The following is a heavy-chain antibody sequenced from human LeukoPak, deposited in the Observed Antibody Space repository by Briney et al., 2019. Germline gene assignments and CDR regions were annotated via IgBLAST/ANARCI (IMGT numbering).Heavy chain of an antibody. Sequence: GGSLRLSCAASGFTFSSYGMHWVRQAPGKGLEWVAVIWYDGSNKYYADSVKGRFTISRDNSKNTLYLQMSSLRAEDTAVYYCARRAAPETPFDYWGQGTLVTVSS. J-gene: IGHJ4*02. CDR3: ARRAAPETPFDY. V-gene: IGHV3-33*01. CDR1: GFTFSSYG. CDR2: IWYDGSNK. D-gene: IGHD6-13*01.